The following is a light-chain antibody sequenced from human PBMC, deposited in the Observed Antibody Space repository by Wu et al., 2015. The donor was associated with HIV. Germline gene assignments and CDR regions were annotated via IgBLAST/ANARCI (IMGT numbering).Light chain of an antibody. V-gene: IGKV1-39*01. J-gene: IGKJ1*01. Sequence: DIQMTQSPSSLYASVGDRVTITCRASQSISSYLNWYQQKPGKAPKLLIYAASSLQSGVPSRFSGSGSGTDFTLTISSLQPEDFATYYCQQSFNTLWTFGQGTKVEIK. CDR3: QQSFNTLWT. CDR2: AAS. CDR1: QSISSY.